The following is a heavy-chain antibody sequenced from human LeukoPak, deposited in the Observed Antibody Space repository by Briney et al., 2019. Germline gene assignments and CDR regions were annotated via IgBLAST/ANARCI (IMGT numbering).Heavy chain of an antibody. CDR1: GFTFSSYW. V-gene: IGHV3-7*01. Sequence: GGSLRLSCAASGFTFSSYWMSWVRQAPGKGLEWVANIKQDGSEKYYVDSEKGRFTISRDNAKNSLYLQMNSLRAEDAAVYYCARRRVAVAGWNYYYYMDVWGKGTTVTVSS. J-gene: IGHJ6*03. D-gene: IGHD6-19*01. CDR3: ARRRVAVAGWNYYYYMDV. CDR2: IKQDGSEK.